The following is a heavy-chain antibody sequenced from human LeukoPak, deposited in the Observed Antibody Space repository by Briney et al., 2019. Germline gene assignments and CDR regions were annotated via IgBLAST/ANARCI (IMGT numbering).Heavy chain of an antibody. D-gene: IGHD1-26*01. CDR2: IYYSGST. Sequence: SETLSLTCTVSGGSISSSSYYWGWIRQPPGKGLEWIGSIYYSGSTYYNPSLKSRVTISVDTPKSQFSLKLSSVTAADTAVYYCARRGEPLGYYYYYMDVWGKGTTVTVSS. V-gene: IGHV4-39*01. J-gene: IGHJ6*03. CDR1: GGSISSSSYY. CDR3: ARRGEPLGYYYYYMDV.